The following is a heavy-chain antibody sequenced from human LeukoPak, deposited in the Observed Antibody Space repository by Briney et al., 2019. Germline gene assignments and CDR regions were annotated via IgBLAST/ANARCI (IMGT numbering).Heavy chain of an antibody. J-gene: IGHJ4*02. Sequence: PGGSLRLSCAASGFTFSTSWMSWVRQAPGKGLEWVANIKKDGREIYYADSVKGRFTISRDNAKNSLYLQMNSLRDEDTAVYYCASEGGSVAPNYFNYWGQGTLVTVSS. D-gene: IGHD3-16*01. CDR2: IKKDGREI. CDR1: GFTFSTSW. CDR3: ASEGGSVAPNYFNY. V-gene: IGHV3-7*01.